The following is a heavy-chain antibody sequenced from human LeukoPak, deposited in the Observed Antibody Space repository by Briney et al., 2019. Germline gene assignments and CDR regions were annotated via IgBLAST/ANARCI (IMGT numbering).Heavy chain of an antibody. CDR2: PPPPDSDT. V-gene: IGHV5-51*01. J-gene: IGHJ4*02. CDR1: GYSFINYW. Sequence: GESLKISCQVSGYSFINYWIGWVRQMPGKGLETTPPPPPPDSDTTYTPSFQGQVTISADKSISTVYLQWSSLKASDTAMYYCARQSRDGSKTRGYYFDYWGQGTLVTVSS. CDR3: ARQSRDGSKTRGYYFDY. D-gene: IGHD3-10*01.